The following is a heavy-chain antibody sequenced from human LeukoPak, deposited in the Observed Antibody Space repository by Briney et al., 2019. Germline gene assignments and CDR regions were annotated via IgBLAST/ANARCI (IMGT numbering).Heavy chain of an antibody. D-gene: IGHD1-1*01. CDR1: GYTFTNYG. CDR3: DILDLESGFDY. V-gene: IGHV1-18*01. CDR2: TFPYNGNT. Sequence: GASVKLSCKASGYTFTNYGIDWLRQAPGQGLERMGWTFPYNGNTDYEQKFQVRVSLTTDTSTSKAYMELRRLTSDDTAMYYCDILDLESGFDYWGQGTLVTVSS. J-gene: IGHJ4*02.